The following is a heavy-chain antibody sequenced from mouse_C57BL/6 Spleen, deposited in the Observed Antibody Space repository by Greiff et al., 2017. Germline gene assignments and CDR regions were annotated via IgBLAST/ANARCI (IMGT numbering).Heavy chain of an antibody. V-gene: IGHV1-64*01. Sequence: QVQLQQPGAELVKPGASVKLSCKASGYTFTSYWMHWVKQRPGQGLEWIGMIHPNSGSTNYNEKFKSKATLTVDKSSSTAYMQLSSLTSEDSAVYYCAPNYYGSIFAYWGQGTLVTVSA. CDR3: APNYYGSIFAY. CDR1: GYTFTSYW. CDR2: IHPNSGST. J-gene: IGHJ3*01. D-gene: IGHD1-1*01.